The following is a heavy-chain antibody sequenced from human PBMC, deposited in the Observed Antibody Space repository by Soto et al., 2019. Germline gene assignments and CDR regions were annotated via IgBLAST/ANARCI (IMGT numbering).Heavy chain of an antibody. CDR2: ISYDGSNK. CDR3: AKGGAGMDV. Sequence: ESGGGVVQPGRSLRLSCAASGFTFSSYGMHWVRQAPGKGLEWVAVISYDGSNKYYADSVKGRFTISRDNSKNTLYLQMNSLRADDTAVYYCAKGGAGMDVWGQGTTVTVSS. D-gene: IGHD1-26*01. V-gene: IGHV3-30*18. J-gene: IGHJ6*02. CDR1: GFTFSSYG.